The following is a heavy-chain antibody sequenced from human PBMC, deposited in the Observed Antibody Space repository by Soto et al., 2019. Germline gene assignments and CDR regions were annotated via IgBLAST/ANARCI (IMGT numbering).Heavy chain of an antibody. D-gene: IGHD3-10*02. CDR2: IFPSGST. V-gene: IGHV4-4*07. Sequence: PSETLSLTCTVSGVSVNTYWWTGVRQPAGRRPEWIGRIFPSGSTSYDPSLNSRVTMSLDTSKNQFSLNLNSVTAADTAVYYCARCVNMCFDYWGQGIPVNV. CDR3: ARCVNMCFDY. CDR1: GVSVNTYW. J-gene: IGHJ4*02.